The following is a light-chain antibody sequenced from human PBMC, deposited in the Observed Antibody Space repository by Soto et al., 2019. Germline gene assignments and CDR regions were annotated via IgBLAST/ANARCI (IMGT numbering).Light chain of an antibody. Sequence: QSALTQPRSVSGSPGQSVTISCTGTSIDVGGYNYVSWYQQHPGKAPKVMIYDVSKRPSGVPDRFSGSKSGNTASLTISGLQAEDEADYYCCSYAGSPYVFGTGTKVTV. CDR2: DVS. CDR1: SIDVGGYNY. V-gene: IGLV2-11*01. CDR3: CSYAGSPYV. J-gene: IGLJ1*01.